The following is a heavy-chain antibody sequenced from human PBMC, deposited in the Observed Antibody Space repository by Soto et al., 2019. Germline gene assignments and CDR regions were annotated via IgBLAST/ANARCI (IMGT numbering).Heavy chain of an antibody. Sequence: TGGSLRLSCAASGFTFSSYAVSWVRQAPGKGLEWVSTIGGGGHSTYYPDSVKGRFTISRDNSKNTLYLQMNGLRAEDTAVYYCAKDQLTTMAYALDYWGQGTLVTVSS. CDR2: IGGGGHST. CDR3: AKDQLTTMAYALDY. CDR1: GFTFSSYA. D-gene: IGHD4-4*01. V-gene: IGHV3-23*01. J-gene: IGHJ4*02.